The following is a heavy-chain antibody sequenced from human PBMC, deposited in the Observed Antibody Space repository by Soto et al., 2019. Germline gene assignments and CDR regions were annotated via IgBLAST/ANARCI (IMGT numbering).Heavy chain of an antibody. J-gene: IGHJ4*02. CDR2: IKPGGSDL. CDR1: GYRLYAAW. D-gene: IGHD3-10*01. Sequence: PXESLMLCWKGVGYRLYAAWIGWVRQMPGKGLEWMGIIKPGGSDLRYSPSFRGQVTISADAAVNTAYLQWDSLKASDTAMYYCARQITSICDFWGQGPLVTVSS. CDR3: ARQITSICDF. V-gene: IGHV5-51*01.